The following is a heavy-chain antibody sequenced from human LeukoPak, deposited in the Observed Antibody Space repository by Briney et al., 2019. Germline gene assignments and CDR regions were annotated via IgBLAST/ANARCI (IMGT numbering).Heavy chain of an antibody. J-gene: IGHJ5*02. D-gene: IGHD2-2*01. CDR2: IYTSGST. CDR3: ASTLVVPAATNWFDP. V-gene: IGHV4-61*02. Sequence: SQTLSLTCTVSGGSISSGSYYWRWIRQPAGKGLEWIGRIYTSGSTNYNPSLKSRVTISVDTSKNQFSLKLSSVTAADTAVYYCASTLVVPAATNWFDPWGQGTLVTVSS. CDR1: GGSISSGSYY.